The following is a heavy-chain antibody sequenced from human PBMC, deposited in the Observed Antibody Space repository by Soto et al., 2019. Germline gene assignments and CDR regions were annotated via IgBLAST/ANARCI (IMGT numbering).Heavy chain of an antibody. CDR1: GGSISSGGYY. Sequence: SETLSLTCTVSGGSISSGGYYWSWIRQHPGKGLEWIGYIYYSGSTYYNPSLKSRVTISVDTSKNQFSLKLSSVTAADTAVYYCARDQGRDGYNGLDYWGQGTLVTV. CDR3: ARDQGRDGYNGLDY. CDR2: IYYSGST. D-gene: IGHD5-12*01. V-gene: IGHV4-31*03. J-gene: IGHJ4*02.